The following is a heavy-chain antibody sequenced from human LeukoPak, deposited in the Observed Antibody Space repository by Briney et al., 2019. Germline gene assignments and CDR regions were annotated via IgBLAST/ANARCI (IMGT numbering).Heavy chain of an antibody. CDR3: ARELFTNTWKVRDFDY. D-gene: IGHD1-1*01. J-gene: IGHJ4*02. V-gene: IGHV1-69*05. CDR2: IIPIFGTA. CDR1: GGTFSSYA. Sequence: ASVKVSCKASGGTFSSYAISWVRQAPGQGLEWMGRIIPIFGTANYAQKFQGRVTTTTDESTSTAYMELSSLRSEEPAGYYCARELFTNTWKVRDFDYWGQVTLVNV.